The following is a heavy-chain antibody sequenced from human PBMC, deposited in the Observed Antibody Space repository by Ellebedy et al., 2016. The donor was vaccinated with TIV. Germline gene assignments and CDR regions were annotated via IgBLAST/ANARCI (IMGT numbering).Heavy chain of an antibody. CDR3: ARDTPSNDYGDYEYNGMDV. V-gene: IGHV1-24*01. Sequence: ASVKVSXXVSGYTLTELSMHWVRQAPGKGLEWMGGFDPEDGETIYAQKFQGRVTMTEDTSTDTAYMELSSLRSEDTAVYYCARDTPSNDYGDYEYNGMDVWGQGTTVTVSS. CDR2: FDPEDGET. J-gene: IGHJ6*02. D-gene: IGHD4-17*01. CDR1: GYTLTELS.